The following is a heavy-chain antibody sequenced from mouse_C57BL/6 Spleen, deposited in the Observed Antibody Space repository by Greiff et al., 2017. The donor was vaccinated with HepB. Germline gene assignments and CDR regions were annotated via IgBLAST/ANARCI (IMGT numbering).Heavy chain of an antibody. CDR2: IDPENGDT. Sequence: EVQLQQSGAELVRPGASVKLSCTASGFNIKDDYMHWVKQRPEQGLEWIGWIDPENGDTEYASKFQGKATITADTSSNTAYLQRSSLTSEDTAVYYCTWYYYGSSYGYFDYGGQGTTLTVSS. CDR3: TWYYYGSSYGYFDY. V-gene: IGHV14-4*01. J-gene: IGHJ2*01. CDR1: GFNIKDDY. D-gene: IGHD1-1*01.